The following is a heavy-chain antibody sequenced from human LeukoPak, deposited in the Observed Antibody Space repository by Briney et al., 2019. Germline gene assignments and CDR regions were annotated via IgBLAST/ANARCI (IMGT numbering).Heavy chain of an antibody. D-gene: IGHD3-22*01. CDR1: GYTFTGYY. V-gene: IGHV1-2*02. J-gene: IGHJ4*02. Sequence: ASVKVSCKASGYTFTGYYLHWVRQAPGQGLEWMGWINPNSGGTNYAQKFQGRVTMTRDTSISTVYMELNRLRSDDTAVYYCARAGVSESIVVIRGFDYWGQGTLVTVSS. CDR3: ARAGVSESIVVIRGFDY. CDR2: INPNSGGT.